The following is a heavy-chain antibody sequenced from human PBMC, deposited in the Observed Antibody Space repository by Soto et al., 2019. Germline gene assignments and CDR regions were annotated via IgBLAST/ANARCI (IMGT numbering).Heavy chain of an antibody. CDR1: GYTFTGYY. CDR3: ARNTDDSSGYYLRGYYYGMDV. Sequence: ASVKVSCKASGYTFTGYYMHWVRQAPGQGLEWMGWINPNSGGTNYAQKFQGWVTMTRDTSISTAYMELSRLRSDDTAVYYCARNTDDSSGYYLRGYYYGMDVWGQGTTVTSP. CDR2: INPNSGGT. V-gene: IGHV1-2*04. J-gene: IGHJ6*02. D-gene: IGHD3-22*01.